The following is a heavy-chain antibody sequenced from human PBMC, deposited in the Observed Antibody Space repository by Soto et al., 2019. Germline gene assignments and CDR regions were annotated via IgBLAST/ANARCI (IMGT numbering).Heavy chain of an antibody. V-gene: IGHV1-58*01. CDR2: IDVGSGST. J-gene: IGHJ4*02. CDR3: ARSYYGSGSYYNPPFDY. CDR1: GFTLSSSA. Sequence: SVKVSCKTSGFTLSSSAVHWVRQARGHRLQWIGWIDVGSGSTSYAQKFQGRVTMTRDTSTSTVYMELSSLRSEDTAVYYCARSYYGSGSYYNPPFDYWGQGTLVTVSS. D-gene: IGHD3-10*01.